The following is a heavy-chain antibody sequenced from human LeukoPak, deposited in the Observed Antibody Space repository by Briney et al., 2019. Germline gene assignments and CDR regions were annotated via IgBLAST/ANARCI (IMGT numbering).Heavy chain of an antibody. J-gene: IGHJ3*02. CDR1: GFSFSEHY. D-gene: IGHD2-2*01. Sequence: PGGSLRLSCAASGFSFSEHYMTWIRQAPGKGLEWVSNLRSSGRYTNYADSVRGRFTISRDNAKKSLYLQMNSLRAEDTAVYYCARHSEGPVNDAFDIWGQGTKVTVSS. CDR2: LRSSGRYT. V-gene: IGHV3-11*03. CDR3: ARHSEGPVNDAFDI.